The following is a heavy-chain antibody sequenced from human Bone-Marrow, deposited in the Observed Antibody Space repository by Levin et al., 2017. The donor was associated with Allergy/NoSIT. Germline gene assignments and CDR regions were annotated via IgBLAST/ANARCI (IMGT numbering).Heavy chain of an antibody. CDR2: FINALDAA. CDR3: VWGEAPAEDPYYYYGADV. J-gene: IGHJ6*02. CDR1: GGNFRNLA. Sequence: KISCKASGGNFRNLAISWVRQAPGQGLHWMGGFINALDAANYAQDFQDRVTITADEATTTAYLEVTRLTSDDTAIYSCVWGEAPAEDPYYYYGADVWGQGTKVTVSS. V-gene: IGHV1-69*01. D-gene: IGHD2-21*01.